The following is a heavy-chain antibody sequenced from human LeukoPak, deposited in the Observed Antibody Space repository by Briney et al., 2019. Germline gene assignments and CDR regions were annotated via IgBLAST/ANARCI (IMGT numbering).Heavy chain of an antibody. V-gene: IGHV1-18*01. CDR2: ITAYNGNR. J-gene: IGHJ4*01. CDR3: ARDNDKVVDH. Sequence: ASVKVSCKTSGYTFSNYGISWVRQAPGQGLEWMGWITAYNGNRLCAQRFQGRITLTTDTSTSTSYMELRSLEYDDTAIYYCARDNDKVVDHWGQGTLVTVSS. CDR1: GYTFSNYG. D-gene: IGHD1-1*01.